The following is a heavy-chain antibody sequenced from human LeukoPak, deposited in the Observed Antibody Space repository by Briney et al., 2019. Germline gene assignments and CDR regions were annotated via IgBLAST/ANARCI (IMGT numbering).Heavy chain of an antibody. V-gene: IGHV1-69*04. CDR3: ARDWIAAAGTGS. J-gene: IGHJ4*02. D-gene: IGHD6-13*01. CDR1: GGTFSSYA. Sequence: ASVKVSCKASGGTFSSYAISWVRQAPGQGLEWMGRIIPILGIANYAQKFQGRVTITADESTSTAYMELSSLRSEDTAVYYCARDWIAAAGTGSWGQGTLVTVSS. CDR2: IIPILGIA.